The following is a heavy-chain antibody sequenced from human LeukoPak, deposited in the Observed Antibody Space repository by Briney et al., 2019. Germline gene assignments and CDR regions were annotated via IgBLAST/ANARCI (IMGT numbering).Heavy chain of an antibody. J-gene: IGHJ4*02. V-gene: IGHV3-74*01. Sequence: PGGSLRLSCAASGFTFSSYWMHWVRQAPGKGLVWVSRINSDGSSTSYADSVKGRFTISRDNAKNTLYLQMNSLRAEDTAVYYCARASSGWYTDSNFDYWGQGTLVTVSS. CDR2: INSDGSST. CDR1: GFTFSSYW. D-gene: IGHD6-19*01. CDR3: ARASSGWYTDSNFDY.